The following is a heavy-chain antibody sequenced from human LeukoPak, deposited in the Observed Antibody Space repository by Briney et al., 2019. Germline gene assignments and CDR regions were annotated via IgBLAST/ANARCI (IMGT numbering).Heavy chain of an antibody. V-gene: IGHV3-30*03. CDR2: ISYDGSNK. CDR1: GFTFSSYG. CDR3: ATPEWESHPGDAFDI. Sequence: GGSLRLSCAASGFTFSSYGMHWVRQAPGKGLEWVAVISYDGSNKYYADPVKGRFTISRDNSKNTLYLQMNSLRAEDTAVYYCATPEWESHPGDAFDIWGQGTMVTVSS. J-gene: IGHJ3*02. D-gene: IGHD1-26*01.